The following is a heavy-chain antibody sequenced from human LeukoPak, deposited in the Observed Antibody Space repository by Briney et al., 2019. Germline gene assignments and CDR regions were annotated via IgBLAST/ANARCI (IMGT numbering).Heavy chain of an antibody. J-gene: IGHJ3*02. CDR1: GSTFTSYW. Sequence: GASLKISCKVSGSTFTSYWIGWGRQMPGKGLEWMGNIYPGDSDTRYSPSFQGQVTISADKSISTAYLQWSSLKASDTTINYCARLTVTSSSTQFVDAFDIWGQGTMVTVCS. CDR2: IYPGDSDT. D-gene: IGHD4-17*01. CDR3: ARLTVTSSSTQFVDAFDI. V-gene: IGHV5-51*01.